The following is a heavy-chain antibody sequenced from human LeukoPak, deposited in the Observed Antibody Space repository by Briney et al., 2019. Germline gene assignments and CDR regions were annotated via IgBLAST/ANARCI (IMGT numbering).Heavy chain of an antibody. CDR1: GGTFSSYA. CDR3: ARAYVDCSGGSCYWDYHYYGMDV. CDR2: IIPIFSTT. D-gene: IGHD2-15*01. Sequence: SVKVSCKASGGTFSSYAISWMRQAPGQGLEWMGGIIPIFSTTNYAQKFQGRVAITADESTSTAYMELSSLRSEDTAVYYCARAYVDCSGGSCYWDYHYYGMDVWGQGTTVTVSS. J-gene: IGHJ6*02. V-gene: IGHV1-69*01.